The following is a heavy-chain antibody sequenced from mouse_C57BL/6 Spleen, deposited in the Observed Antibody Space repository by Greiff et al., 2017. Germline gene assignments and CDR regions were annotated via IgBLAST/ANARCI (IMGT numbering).Heavy chain of an antibody. CDR1: GYTFTSYW. J-gene: IGHJ2*01. CDR2: IDPNSGGT. V-gene: IGHV1-72*01. Sequence: VQLQQPGAELVKPGASVKLSCKASGYTFTSYWMHWVKQRPGRGLEWIGRIDPNSGGTKYNEKFKSKATLTVDKPSSTAYMQLRSLTSEDSAGYYGASAITTLVAHFDYGGQGTTRTVSS. CDR3: ASAITTLVAHFDY. D-gene: IGHD1-1*01.